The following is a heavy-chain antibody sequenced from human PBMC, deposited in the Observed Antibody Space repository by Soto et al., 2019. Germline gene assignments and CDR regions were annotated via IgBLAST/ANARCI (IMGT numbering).Heavy chain of an antibody. CDR3: ARIALNDFWSGYSPCYMDV. CDR2: IKQDGSEK. Sequence: GGSLRLSCAASGFTFSSYWMSWVRQAPGKGLEWVANIKQDGSEKYYVDSVKGRFTISRDNAKNSLYLQMNSLRAEDTAVYYCARIALNDFWSGYSPCYMDVWGKGTTVTVSS. CDR1: GFTFSSYW. V-gene: IGHV3-7*01. D-gene: IGHD3-3*01. J-gene: IGHJ6*03.